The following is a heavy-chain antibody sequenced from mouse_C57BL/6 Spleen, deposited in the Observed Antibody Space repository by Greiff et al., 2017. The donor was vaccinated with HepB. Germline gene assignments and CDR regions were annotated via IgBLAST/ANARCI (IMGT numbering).Heavy chain of an antibody. D-gene: IGHD2-2*01. V-gene: IGHV1-15*01. CDR1: GYTFTDYE. CDR3: NPWLRGY. CDR2: IDPETGGT. J-gene: IGHJ2*01. Sequence: VQRVESGAELVRPGASVTLSCKASGYTFTDYEMHWVKQTPVHGLEWIGAIDPETGGTAYNQKFKGKAILTADKSSSTAYMELRSLTSEDSAVYYCNPWLRGYWGQGTTLTVSS.